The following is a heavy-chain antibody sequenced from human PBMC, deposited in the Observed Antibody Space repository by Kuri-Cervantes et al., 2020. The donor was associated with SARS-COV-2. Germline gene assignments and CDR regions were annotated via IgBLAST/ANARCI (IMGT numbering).Heavy chain of an antibody. V-gene: IGHV3-64*01. CDR3: ARGSSGSYPLDY. CDR2: ISTNGGST. Sequence: GESLKISCAASGFTFSSYAMHWVRQAPGKGLEYVSAISTNGGSTYYANSVKGRFTISRDNPKNTLYLQMNSLRAEDTAVYYCARGSSGSYPLDYWGQGTLVTVSS. J-gene: IGHJ4*02. CDR1: GFTFSSYA. D-gene: IGHD1-26*01.